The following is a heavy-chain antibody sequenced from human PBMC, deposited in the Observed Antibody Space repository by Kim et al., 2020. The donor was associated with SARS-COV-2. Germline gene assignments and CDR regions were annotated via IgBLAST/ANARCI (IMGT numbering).Heavy chain of an antibody. D-gene: IGHD1-7*01. CDR3: AKNFRNSYY. J-gene: IGHJ4*02. CDR2: GST. Sequence: GSTYYADSVKGRFTISRDNSKNTLYLQMNSLRAEDTAVYYCAKNFRNSYYWGQGTLVTVSS. V-gene: IGHV3-23*01.